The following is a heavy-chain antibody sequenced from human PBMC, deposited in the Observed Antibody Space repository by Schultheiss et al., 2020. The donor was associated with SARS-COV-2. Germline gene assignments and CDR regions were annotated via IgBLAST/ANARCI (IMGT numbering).Heavy chain of an antibody. J-gene: IGHJ6*02. D-gene: IGHD1-7*01. CDR3: ERGGDWNYDYYYYSMDV. CDR1: GYTFTGYY. V-gene: IGHV1-2*02. Sequence: ASVKVSCKASGYTFTGYYMHWVRQAPGQGLEWMGWINPNSGGTNYEQKFQGRVTMTRDTSISTAYMELSRLRSDDTAVYYCERGGDWNYDYYYYSMDVWGQGTTVTVA. CDR2: INPNSGGT.